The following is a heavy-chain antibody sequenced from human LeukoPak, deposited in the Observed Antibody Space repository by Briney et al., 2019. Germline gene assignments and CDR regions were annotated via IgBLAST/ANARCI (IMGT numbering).Heavy chain of an antibody. V-gene: IGHV3-33*01. J-gene: IGHJ4*02. CDR2: IWYDGSNK. D-gene: IGHD1-14*01. CDR1: GFTFSSYG. CDR3: ARARYNPYYFDY. Sequence: PGGSLRLSCAASGFTFSSYGMHWVRQAPGKGLEWVALIWYDGSNKYYADSVKGRLTISRDNSKNTLYLQMNSLRAEDTAIYYCARARYNPYYFDYWGQGTLVTVSS.